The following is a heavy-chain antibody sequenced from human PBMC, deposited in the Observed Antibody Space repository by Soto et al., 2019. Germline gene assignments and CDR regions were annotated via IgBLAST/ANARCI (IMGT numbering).Heavy chain of an antibody. D-gene: IGHD6-19*01. CDR2: TYYRSKWYN. CDR3: AGTVVGTGNYSSYGMDV. V-gene: IGHV6-1*01. Sequence: SQTLSLTCAMSVDGVSSNSAAWNWISQSPSRGLEWLGRTYYRSKWYNDYAVSVKSRITINPDTSKNQFSLQLNSVTPEDTAVYYCAGTVVGTGNYSSYGMDVWGEGTKVTVTS. J-gene: IGHJ6*04. CDR1: VDGVSSNSAA.